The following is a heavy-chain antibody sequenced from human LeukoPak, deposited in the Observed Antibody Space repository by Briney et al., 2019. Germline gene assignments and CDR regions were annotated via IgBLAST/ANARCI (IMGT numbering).Heavy chain of an antibody. J-gene: IGHJ3*02. V-gene: IGHV3-30-3*01. D-gene: IGHD6-19*01. CDR2: ISYDGSNK. CDR1: GFTFSSYA. Sequence: GGSLRLSCAASGFTFSSYAMHWVRQAPGKGLEWVAVISYDGSNKYYADSVKGRFTISRDNSKNTLYLQMNSLRAEDTAVYYCARVISSGWYAFDIWGQGTMVTVSS. CDR3: ARVISSGWYAFDI.